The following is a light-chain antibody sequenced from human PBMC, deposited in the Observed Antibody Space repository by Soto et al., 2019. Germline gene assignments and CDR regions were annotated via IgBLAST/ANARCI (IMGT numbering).Light chain of an antibody. Sequence: QSALTQPASVSGSPGQSITISFTGTRRDFGGYNYVSWYQQYPGKSPKLLIYEVTHRPSGVSNRFSGSKSGNTASLTISGLQAEDEADYYCSSYTISNTLPFVFGTGTKVTVL. V-gene: IGLV2-14*01. CDR3: SSYTISNTLPFV. J-gene: IGLJ1*01. CDR1: RRDFGGYNY. CDR2: EVT.